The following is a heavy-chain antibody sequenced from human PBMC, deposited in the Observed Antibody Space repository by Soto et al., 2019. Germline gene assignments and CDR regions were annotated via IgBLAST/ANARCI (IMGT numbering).Heavy chain of an antibody. CDR3: TRDQYQLLSSAPIYYFDY. J-gene: IGHJ4*02. CDR2: IRSKAYGGTT. V-gene: IGHV3-49*03. Sequence: GGSLRLSCTASGFTFGDYAMXWFRQAPGRGLEWVGFIRSKAYGGTTEYAASVKGRFTISRDDSKSIAYLQMNSLKTEDTAVYYCTRDQYQLLSSAPIYYFDYWGQGTLVTVSS. CDR1: GFTFGDYA. D-gene: IGHD2-2*01.